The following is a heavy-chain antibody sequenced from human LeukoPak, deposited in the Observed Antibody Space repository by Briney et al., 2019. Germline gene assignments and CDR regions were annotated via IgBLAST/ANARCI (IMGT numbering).Heavy chain of an antibody. CDR2: IKYDDTVK. V-gene: IGHV3-7*01. CDR3: ARDPDSSAFDY. D-gene: IGHD2-15*01. J-gene: IGHJ4*02. CDR1: GFNFVADW. Sequence: GGSLRLSWTAGGFNFVADWMSLVPQSPEKGLEFVANIKYDDTVKNYVDSVKGRFTISRDNPSNSVYLQMDSLRPEDTALYYCARDPDSSAFDYWGQGAQVTVSS.